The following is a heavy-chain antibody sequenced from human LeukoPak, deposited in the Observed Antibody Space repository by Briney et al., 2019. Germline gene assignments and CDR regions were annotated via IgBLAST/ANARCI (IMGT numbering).Heavy chain of an antibody. D-gene: IGHD3-16*01. CDR1: NASISSNTYY. Sequence: SETLSLTCTVSNASISSNTYYRAWIRQPPGKGLEYIGSINYRGSTYYNPSLKSRVTLSDDTSKNQFSLKLNSVTAADTAVYYCATCKYDYVWGNQHFDYWGQGTLVAVSS. V-gene: IGHV4-39*07. CDR3: ATCKYDYVWGNQHFDY. J-gene: IGHJ4*02. CDR2: INYRGST.